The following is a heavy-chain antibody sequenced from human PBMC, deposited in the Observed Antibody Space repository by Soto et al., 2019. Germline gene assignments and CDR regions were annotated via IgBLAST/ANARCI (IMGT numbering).Heavy chain of an antibody. D-gene: IGHD3-9*01. J-gene: IGHJ4*01. CDR2: IKNKAEGGTT. Sequence: PGGSLRLSGAASGFTFSNAWMNWVRQAPGKGLEWVGRIKNKAEGGTTAYATPVEGRFTISRDDSKNTLFLQMNSLKTEDTAVYYCVTVKPGTTGYTYWGHGTLVTVSS. CDR3: VTVKPGTTGYTY. V-gene: IGHV3-15*07. CDR1: GFTFSNAW.